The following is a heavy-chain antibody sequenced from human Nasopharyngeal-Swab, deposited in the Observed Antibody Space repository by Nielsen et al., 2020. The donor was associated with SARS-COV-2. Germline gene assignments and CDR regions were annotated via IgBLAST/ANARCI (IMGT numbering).Heavy chain of an antibody. J-gene: IGHJ4*02. CDR2: ISSSSSYI. Sequence: GGSLRLSCAASGFTFSSYSMNWVRQAPGKGLEWVSSISSSSSYIYYADSVKGRFTISRDNAKNSLYLQMNSLRAEDTAVYYCARDGGEYSSSWLVDYWGQGTLVTVSS. D-gene: IGHD6-6*01. CDR1: GFTFSSYS. CDR3: ARDGGEYSSSWLVDY. V-gene: IGHV3-21*04.